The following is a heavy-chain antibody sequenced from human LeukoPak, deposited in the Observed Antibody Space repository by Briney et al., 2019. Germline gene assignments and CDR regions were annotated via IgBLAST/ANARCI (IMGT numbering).Heavy chain of an antibody. Sequence: SETLSLTCTVSGGSISSSSYYWVWIRQPPGKGLEWIGSMYYSGTTYYNPFLKSRVTISVDTSKNQFSLKLNSVTAADTAVYYCATGPYYYYMDVWGKGTTVTISS. CDR1: GGSISSSSYY. CDR2: MYYSGTT. V-gene: IGHV4-39*07. J-gene: IGHJ6*03. CDR3: ATGPYYYYMDV.